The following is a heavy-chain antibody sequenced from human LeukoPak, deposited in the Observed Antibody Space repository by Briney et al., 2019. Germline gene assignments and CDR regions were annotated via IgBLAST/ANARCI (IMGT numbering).Heavy chain of an antibody. CDR2: ISSSSTYI. CDR3: ARAPVVSGRFGEVAS. J-gene: IGHJ5*01. V-gene: IGHV3-21*01. CDR1: GFTFSSYS. D-gene: IGHD3-10*01. Sequence: GGSLRLSCAASGFTFSSYSMNWVRQAPGKGLEWVSFISSSSTYIYYADSVKGRFTISRDDAKTSLYLQMSSLRANDTAVYYCARAPVVSGRFGEVASWGQGTLVTVSS.